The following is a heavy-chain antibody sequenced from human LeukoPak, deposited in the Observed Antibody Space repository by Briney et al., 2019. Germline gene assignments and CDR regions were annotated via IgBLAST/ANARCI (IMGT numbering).Heavy chain of an antibody. V-gene: IGHV4-38-2*02. CDR2: IYHSGST. CDR1: GYSISSGYY. Sequence: SETLSLTCTVSGYSISSGYYWGWIRQPPGKGLAWIGSIYHSGSTYYNPSLKSRVTISVDTSKNQFSLKLSSVTAADTAVYFCARNPPATAEFYFDYWGQGTLVTVSS. CDR3: ARNPPATAEFYFDY. D-gene: IGHD1-14*01. J-gene: IGHJ4*02.